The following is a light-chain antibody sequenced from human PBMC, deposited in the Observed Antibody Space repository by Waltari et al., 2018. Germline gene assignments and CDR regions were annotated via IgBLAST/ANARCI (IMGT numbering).Light chain of an antibody. V-gene: IGLV2-14*01. CDR2: DVS. CDR3: ASQSSNNVVL. J-gene: IGLJ3*02. CDR1: SNDVGGYDF. Sequence: QSALTQPASVSGSPGQSVTIFCTGTSNDVGGYDFVPWYQEHPGQAPRLIIYDVSDRPSGVSDRFSGSKSGNTASLTISGLQAEDEADYYCASQSSNNVVLFGGGTKLTVL.